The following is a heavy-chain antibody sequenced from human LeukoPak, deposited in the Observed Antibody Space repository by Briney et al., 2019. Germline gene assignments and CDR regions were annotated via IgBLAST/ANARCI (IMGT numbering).Heavy chain of an antibody. Sequence: GGSLRLSCAASGFTFSSYAMSWVRQAPGKGLEWVSAISGSGGSTYYADSVKGRFTISRDNSKNTLYLQMNSLRAEDTAVYYCARDRRDLVPPQNYYYGMDVWGQGTTVTVSS. CDR3: ARDRRDLVPPQNYYYGMDV. D-gene: IGHD3-3*01. CDR1: GFTFSSYA. CDR2: ISGSGGST. V-gene: IGHV3-23*01. J-gene: IGHJ6*02.